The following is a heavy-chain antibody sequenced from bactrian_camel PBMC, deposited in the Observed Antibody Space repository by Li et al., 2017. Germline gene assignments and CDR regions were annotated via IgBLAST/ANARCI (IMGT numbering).Heavy chain of an antibody. D-gene: IGHD1*01. J-gene: IGHJ4*01. V-gene: IGHV3S53*01. Sequence: HVQLVESGGGSVQAGGSLKLSCAASLYRDTAYCMGWFRQAPGKERDRVASVDTFGRIWYADSVKGRFAISLNDDKSTVYLQMNTLKPEDTAMYYCAATGGPVRGPYKLSARDYNYWGQGTQVTVS. CDR2: VDTFGRI. CDR1: LYRDTAYC. CDR3: AATGGPVRGPYKLSARDYNY.